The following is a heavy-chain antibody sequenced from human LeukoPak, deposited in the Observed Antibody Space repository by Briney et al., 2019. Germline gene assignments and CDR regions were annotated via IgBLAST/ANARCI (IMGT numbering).Heavy chain of an antibody. Sequence: GGSLRLSCAASGFTFSSYSMNWVRRAPGKGLEWLSYISSTSSAIYYADSLKGRFTISRDNAKNSLYLQMDSLRAEDTAVYYCARVIESYGDSAYWGQGTLVTVSS. CDR2: ISSTSSAI. CDR3: ARVIESYGDSAY. D-gene: IGHD3-16*01. V-gene: IGHV3-48*04. J-gene: IGHJ4*02. CDR1: GFTFSSYS.